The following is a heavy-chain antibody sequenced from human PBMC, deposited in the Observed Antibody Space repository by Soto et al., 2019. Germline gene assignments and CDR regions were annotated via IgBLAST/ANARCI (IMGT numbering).Heavy chain of an antibody. CDR3: THSRCGGDCLQSYSSHYCDGMDV. CDR1: GFSLNTGGVG. CDR2: IYWDDDK. J-gene: IGHJ6*02. Sequence: QITLMESGPTLVNPTQTLTLTCTFSGFSLNTGGVGVGWIRQPPGKALEWLALIYWDDDKRYSPSLRSRLTLTKDTSKDQVVLTMTNMDPVDTATYYSTHSRCGGDCLQSYSSHYCDGMDVWGQGTTVTVSS. D-gene: IGHD2-21*02. V-gene: IGHV2-5*02.